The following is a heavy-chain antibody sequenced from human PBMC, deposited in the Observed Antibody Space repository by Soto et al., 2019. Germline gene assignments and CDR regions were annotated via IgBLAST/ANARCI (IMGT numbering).Heavy chain of an antibody. V-gene: IGHV3-30-3*01. CDR1: GFTFSSYA. Sequence: GGSLRLSCAASGFTFSSYAMHWVRQAPGKGLEWVAVISYDGSNKYYADSVKGRFTISRDNSKNTLYLQMNSLRAEDTAVYYCARDSTTVTPLHYWGQGTLVTVSS. D-gene: IGHD4-17*01. CDR3: ARDSTTVTPLHY. CDR2: ISYDGSNK. J-gene: IGHJ4*02.